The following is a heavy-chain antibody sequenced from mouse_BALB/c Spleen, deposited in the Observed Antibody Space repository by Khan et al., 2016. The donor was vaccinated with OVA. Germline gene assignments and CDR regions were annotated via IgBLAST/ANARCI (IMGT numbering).Heavy chain of an antibody. J-gene: IGHJ2*01. CDR3: ARRGQRWDFDY. Sequence: QIQLVQSGAELAKPGASVKMSCKASGYTFINYWILWVKQRPGQGLEWIGYINPSTGYTAYNQNFKDKATLTADTSSSTAYMQLSSLTSEDSAVDYCARRGQRWDFDYWGQGTTLTVSS. CDR1: GYTFINYW. V-gene: IGHV1-7*01. D-gene: IGHD1-1*01. CDR2: INPSTGYT.